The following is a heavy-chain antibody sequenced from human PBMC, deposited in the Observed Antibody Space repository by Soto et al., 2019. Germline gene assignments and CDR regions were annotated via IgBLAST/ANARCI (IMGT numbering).Heavy chain of an antibody. D-gene: IGHD5-18*01. CDR3: SRATSDTALDKYYYYGMDV. CDR2: VNPNSGNS. V-gene: IGHV1-8*01. Sequence: QVQLVQSGAEVKKPGASVKVSCKASGYTFTSYDINWVRQATGQGLEWMGWVNPNSGNSGYAQKLQGSVTMTNVTSTSTAYMELSSLRSEDTAVYYCSRATSDTALDKYYYYGMDVWGQGTTVTVSS. CDR1: GYTFTSYD. J-gene: IGHJ6*02.